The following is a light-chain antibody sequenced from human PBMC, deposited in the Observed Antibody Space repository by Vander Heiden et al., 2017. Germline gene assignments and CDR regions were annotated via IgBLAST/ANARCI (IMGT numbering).Light chain of an antibody. CDR2: AAS. CDR3: QQSDSTPRT. CDR1: QSISSY. J-gene: IGKJ1*01. V-gene: IGKV1-39*01. Sequence: IHLTQCPTARSAAVGDRVTSSGGARQSISSYLNWYQQKPGKAPKLLIYAASSLQSGVPSRFSGSGSGTDFTLTISSLQPEDFATYYCQQSDSTPRTFGQGTKVEIK.